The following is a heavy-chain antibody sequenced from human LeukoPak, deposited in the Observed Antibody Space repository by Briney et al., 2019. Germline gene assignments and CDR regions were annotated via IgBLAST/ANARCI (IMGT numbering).Heavy chain of an antibody. Sequence: SETLSLTCIVSSGSISSPNYYWRWIRQPAGKALEWIGRVYSSGKTDYNASLKSRVTISVDTSRNKFSLKLSSVTAADTAVYYRARGVDSSGYQHKGFDPWGQGTLVTVSS. D-gene: IGHD3-22*01. CDR2: VYSSGKT. J-gene: IGHJ5*02. V-gene: IGHV4-61*02. CDR3: ARGVDSSGYQHKGFDP. CDR1: SGSISSPNYY.